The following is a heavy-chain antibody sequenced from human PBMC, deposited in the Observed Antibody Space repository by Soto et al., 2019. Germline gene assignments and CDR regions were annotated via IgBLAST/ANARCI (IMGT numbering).Heavy chain of an antibody. CDR2: IIPIFGTA. D-gene: IGHD6-6*01. J-gene: IGHJ4*02. Sequence: SVKVSCKASGGTFGSYAISWVRQAPGQGLEWMGGIIPIFGTANYAQKFQGRVTITADESTSTAYMELSSLRSEDTAVYYCAEGIAARRGYFDYWGQGTLVTVSS. CDR1: GGTFGSYA. CDR3: AEGIAARRGYFDY. V-gene: IGHV1-69*13.